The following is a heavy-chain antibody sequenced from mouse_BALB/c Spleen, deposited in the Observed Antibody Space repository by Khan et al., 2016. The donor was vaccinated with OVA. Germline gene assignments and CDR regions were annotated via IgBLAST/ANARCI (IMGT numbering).Heavy chain of an antibody. CDR3: ARDYGSSFWFAY. CDR2: INPYNDGT. J-gene: IGHJ3*01. V-gene: IGHV1S136*01. D-gene: IGHD1-1*01. CDR1: GYTFTNYI. Sequence: IQLVQSGPELVKPGASVKMSCKASGYTFTNYIIHWVKQKPGQGLEWIGYINPYNDGTKYNEKFKGKATLTSDTSSSTAYMELSGLTSEDSAGYCCARDYGSSFWFAYWGQGTLVTVSA.